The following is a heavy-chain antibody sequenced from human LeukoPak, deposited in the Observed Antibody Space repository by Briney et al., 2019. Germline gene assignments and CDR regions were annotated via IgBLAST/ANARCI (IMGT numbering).Heavy chain of an antibody. Sequence: ASVKVSCKASGYTFTSYYMHWVRQAPGQGLEWMGIINPSGGSTSYAQKFQGRVTMTRDTSTSTVYMELSSLRSEDTAVYYCARDSRGYYDSSGYWPLDYWGQGTLVTVSS. CDR1: GYTFTSYY. D-gene: IGHD3-22*01. CDR2: INPSGGST. CDR3: ARDSRGYYDSSGYWPLDY. V-gene: IGHV1-46*01. J-gene: IGHJ4*02.